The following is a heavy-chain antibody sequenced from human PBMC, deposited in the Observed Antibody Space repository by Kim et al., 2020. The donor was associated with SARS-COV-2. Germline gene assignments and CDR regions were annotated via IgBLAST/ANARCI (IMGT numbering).Heavy chain of an antibody. D-gene: IGHD2-2*01. CDR1: GFTFSSYA. CDR3: AKDRGDCSSTSCYERYYYYYGMDV. V-gene: IGHV3-23*01. Sequence: GGSLRLSCAASGFTFSSYAMSWVRQAPGKGLEWVSAISGSGGSTYYADSVKGRFTISRDNSKNTLYLQMNSLRAEDTAVYYCAKDRGDCSSTSCYERYYYYYGMDVWGQGTTVTVSS. CDR2: ISGSGGST. J-gene: IGHJ6*02.